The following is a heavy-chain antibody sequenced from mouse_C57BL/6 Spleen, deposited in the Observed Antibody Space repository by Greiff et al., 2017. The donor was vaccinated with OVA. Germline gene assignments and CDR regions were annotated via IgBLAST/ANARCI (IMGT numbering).Heavy chain of an antibody. D-gene: IGHD1-1*01. CDR1: GYTFTSYG. V-gene: IGHV1-81*01. Sequence: QVQLQQSGAELARPGASVKLSCKASGYTFTSYGISWVKQRTGQGLEWIGVIYPRRGNTYYNEKFKGKATLTVDKSSSTAYMELRSLTSEDSAVYFCARSGFATGVAGGAMDCWGQGTSVTVSS. CDR3: ARSGFATGVAGGAMDC. J-gene: IGHJ4*01. CDR2: IYPRRGNT.